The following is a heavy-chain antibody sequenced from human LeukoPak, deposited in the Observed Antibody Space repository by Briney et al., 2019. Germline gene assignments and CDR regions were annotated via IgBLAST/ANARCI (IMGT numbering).Heavy chain of an antibody. V-gene: IGHV4-31*03. Sequence: SETLSLTCTVSGGSISSGGYSWSWIRQHPGKGLEWIGYIYYSGSTYYNPSLKSRVTISVDTSKNQFSLKLSSVTAADTAVYYCARTDYYDSSGYLNWFDPWGQGTLVTVSS. D-gene: IGHD3-22*01. CDR3: ARTDYYDSSGYLNWFDP. CDR2: IYYSGST. J-gene: IGHJ5*02. CDR1: GGSISSGGYS.